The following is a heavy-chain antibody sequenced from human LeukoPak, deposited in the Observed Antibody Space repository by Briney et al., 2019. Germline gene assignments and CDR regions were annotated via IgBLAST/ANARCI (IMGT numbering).Heavy chain of an antibody. CDR1: GFTFSSYS. D-gene: IGHD6-13*01. CDR2: ISSSSSYI. Sequence: GGSLRLSCAASGFTFSSYSMNWVRQAPGKGLEWVSSISSSSSYIYYADSVKGRFTISRDNAKNSLYLQMNSLRAEDTAVYYCARARAAAGTDRWYFDLWGRGTLVTVSS. CDR3: ARARAAAGTDRWYFDL. V-gene: IGHV3-21*01. J-gene: IGHJ2*01.